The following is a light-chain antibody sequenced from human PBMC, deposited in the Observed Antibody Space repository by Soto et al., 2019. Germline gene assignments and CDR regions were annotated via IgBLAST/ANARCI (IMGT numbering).Light chain of an antibody. CDR3: GTWDTSLSTYV. V-gene: IGLV1-51*01. Sequence: QSVLTQPPSVSAAPGQKVTISCSGTRSNIGDNYVSWYQQLPGTAPKLLISDNERRPSGIPDRFSGSKSATTATLAITGLQTGDKAEYYCGTWDTSLSTYVFAAGTKVTVL. CDR1: RSNIGDNY. CDR2: DNE. J-gene: IGLJ1*01.